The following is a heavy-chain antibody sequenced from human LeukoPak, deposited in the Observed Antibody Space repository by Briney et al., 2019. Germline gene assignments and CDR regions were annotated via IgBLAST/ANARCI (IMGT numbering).Heavy chain of an antibody. J-gene: IGHJ4*02. CDR1: GYTLTELS. D-gene: IGHD2-2*01. V-gene: IGHV1-24*01. CDR2: FDPEDGET. Sequence: GASVKFSCKVSGYTLTELSMHWVRHAPGKGLEWMGGFDPEDGETIYAQKFQGRVTMTEDTSTDTAYMELSSLRSEDTAVYYCAHKTAAAFGYWGQGTLVTVSS. CDR3: AHKTAAAFGY.